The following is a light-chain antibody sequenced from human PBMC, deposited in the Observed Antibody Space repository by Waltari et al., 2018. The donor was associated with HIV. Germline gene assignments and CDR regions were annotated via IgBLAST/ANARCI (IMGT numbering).Light chain of an antibody. CDR1: NSDVGAYNY. CDR3: CSFTQSHTAV. J-gene: IGLJ2*01. V-gene: IGLV2-11*01. CDR2: DVY. Sequence: QSALTQPRSVSGSPGQSVTISCTGTNSDVGAYNYVGWYQQYPGKAPKLLIYDVYKRPSGFPDRFSGSKSGNTASLTISGLQAEDEADYHCCSFTQSHTAVFGGGTKLTVL.